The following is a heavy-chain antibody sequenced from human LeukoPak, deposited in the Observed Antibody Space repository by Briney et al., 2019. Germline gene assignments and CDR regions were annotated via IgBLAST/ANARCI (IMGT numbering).Heavy chain of an antibody. Sequence: AXVKVSCXASGYTFTGYYMHWVRQAPGQGLEWMGWINPNSGGTNYAQKFQGRVTMTRDTSIRTAYMEMSRLRSDDTAVYYCARXYGDWGLGPDAFDIWGQGTMVTVSS. CDR1: GYTFTGYY. CDR2: INPNSGGT. J-gene: IGHJ3*02. D-gene: IGHD4-17*01. CDR3: ARXYGDWGLGPDAFDI. V-gene: IGHV1-2*02.